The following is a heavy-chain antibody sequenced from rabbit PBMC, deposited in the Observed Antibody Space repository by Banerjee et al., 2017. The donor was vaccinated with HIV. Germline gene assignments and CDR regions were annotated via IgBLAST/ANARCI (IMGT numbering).Heavy chain of an antibody. CDR3: ARDLAGVIGWNFGL. J-gene: IGHJ6*01. D-gene: IGHD4-1*01. V-gene: IGHV1S45*01. CDR2: IDAGSSGNT. CDR1: GFDLSTYYS. Sequence: QEQLEESGGDLVKPEGSLTLTCTASGFDLSTYYSICWVRQAPGKGLEWIACIDAGSSGNTVYATWAKGRFTISKTSSTTVTLQMTSLTAAETATYFCARDLAGVIGWNFGLWGPGTLVTVS.